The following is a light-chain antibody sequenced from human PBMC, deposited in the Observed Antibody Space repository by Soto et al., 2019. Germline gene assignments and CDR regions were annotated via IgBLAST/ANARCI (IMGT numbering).Light chain of an antibody. V-gene: IGKV3-20*01. CDR1: QSGSGNS. CDR2: DAS. J-gene: IGKJ4*01. CDR3: QQFGSSPLT. Sequence: EIVLTQSPGTLSLSPGERAILSCGASQSGSGNSLAWYQQKPGQAPRLLIYDASARAKDIPDKFSGSASGTDFTLTIDRLDPEDFAVYYCQQFGSSPLTFGGGTKVEIK.